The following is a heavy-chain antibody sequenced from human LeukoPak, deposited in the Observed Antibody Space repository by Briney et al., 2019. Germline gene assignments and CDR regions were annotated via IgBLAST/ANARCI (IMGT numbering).Heavy chain of an antibody. J-gene: IGHJ6*02. V-gene: IGHV4-59*12. CDR3: ARGSISSGVVERRDYYYGMDV. CDR1: GGSISSYY. D-gene: IGHD1-1*01. CDR2: IYYSGST. Sequence: SETLSLTCTVSGGSISSYYWSWIRQPPGKGLEWIGYIYYSGSTNYNPSLKSRVTISVDTSKNQFSLKLSSVTAADTAVYYCARGSISSGVVERRDYYYGMDVWGQGTTVTVSS.